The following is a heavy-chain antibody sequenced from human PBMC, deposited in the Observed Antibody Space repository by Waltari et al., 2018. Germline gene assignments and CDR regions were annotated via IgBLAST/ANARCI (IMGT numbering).Heavy chain of an antibody. CDR2: IQKDGSEK. J-gene: IGHJ4*02. V-gene: IGHV3-7*01. D-gene: IGHD7-27*01. CDR1: GFTFTDYW. CDR3: VRDHWGPDY. Sequence: EVHLVASGGGLVQPGGSLRLSCAASGFTFTDYWMSGVRQAPGKGPEWVANIQKDGSEKNYVDYVKGRFTISRDNAKDSVYLQMNSLRADDTAMYYCVRDHWGPDYWGQGTLVTVSS.